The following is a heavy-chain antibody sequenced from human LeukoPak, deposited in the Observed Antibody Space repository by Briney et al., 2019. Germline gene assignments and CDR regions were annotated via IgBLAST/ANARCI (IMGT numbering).Heavy chain of an antibody. CDR1: GFTFSSYS. CDR3: AKPRGEEWLVGLYDAFDI. D-gene: IGHD6-19*01. Sequence: GGSLRLSCAASGFTFSSYSMTWVRQAPGKGLEWVSVISDSGGTTYYADSVKGRFTISRDNSKNTLYLQMNSLRVEDTAVYYCAKPRGEEWLVGLYDAFDIWGQGTMVTVSS. CDR2: ISDSGGTT. V-gene: IGHV3-23*01. J-gene: IGHJ3*02.